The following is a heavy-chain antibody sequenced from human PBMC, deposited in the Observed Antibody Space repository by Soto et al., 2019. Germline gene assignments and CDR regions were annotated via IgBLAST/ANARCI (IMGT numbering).Heavy chain of an antibody. CDR3: ARQDSNWNFVDY. J-gene: IGHJ4*02. Sequence: SETLSLTCAVSGGSISSSNWWSWVRPPPGKGLEWIGEIYHSGSTNYNPSLKSRVTISVDKSKNQFSLKLSSVTAADTTVYYCARQDSNWNFVDYWGQGTLVTVSS. CDR2: IYHSGST. V-gene: IGHV4-4*02. D-gene: IGHD1-7*01. CDR1: GGSISSSNW.